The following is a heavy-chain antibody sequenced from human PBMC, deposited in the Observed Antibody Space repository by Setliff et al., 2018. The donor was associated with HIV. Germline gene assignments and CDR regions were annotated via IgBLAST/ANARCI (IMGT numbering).Heavy chain of an antibody. CDR1: GFTFSNFG. CDR3: AREFPRVMGPTTFYLDY. V-gene: IGHV3-23*01. D-gene: IGHD1-26*01. CDR2: IVGGASST. J-gene: IGHJ4*02. Sequence: PGGSLRLSCVASGFTFSNFGMSWVRQAPGKGLEWVSAIVGGASSTYYADSVKGRFTISRDNSKNTLYLQMNSLRAEDTAVYYCAREFPRVMGPTTFYLDYWGQGSLVTVSS.